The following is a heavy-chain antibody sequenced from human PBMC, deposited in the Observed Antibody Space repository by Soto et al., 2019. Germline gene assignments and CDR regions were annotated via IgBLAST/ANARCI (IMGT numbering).Heavy chain of an antibody. Sequence: ASVKVSCKASGYTFSNYGISWVRQGPGQGLEWMGWISGYNGNTHYEEKVQDRIKMTTDTSTSTTYLELRSLRSDDTAVYFCARDPGFGFGYSYAFAMDVWGQGATVTVSS. CDR1: GYTFSNYG. CDR3: ARDPGFGFGYSYAFAMDV. CDR2: ISGYNGNT. V-gene: IGHV1-18*01. J-gene: IGHJ6*02. D-gene: IGHD5-18*01.